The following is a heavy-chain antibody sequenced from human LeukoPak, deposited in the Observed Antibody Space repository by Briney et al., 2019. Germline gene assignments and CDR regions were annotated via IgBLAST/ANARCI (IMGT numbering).Heavy chain of an antibody. Sequence: SVKVSCKASGGTFSSYAISWVRQAPGQGLEWMGGIIPIFGTANYAQKFQGRVTITSDESTSTAYMELSSLRSEDTAVYYCARVVGGPAFITMVRGVRDYYYYGMDVWGQGTTVTVSS. CDR2: IIPIFGTA. V-gene: IGHV1-69*01. CDR3: ARVVGGPAFITMVRGVRDYYYYGMDV. D-gene: IGHD3-10*01. J-gene: IGHJ6*02. CDR1: GGTFSSYA.